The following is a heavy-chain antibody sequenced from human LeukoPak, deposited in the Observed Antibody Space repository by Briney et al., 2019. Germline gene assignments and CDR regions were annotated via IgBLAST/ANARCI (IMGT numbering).Heavy chain of an antibody. CDR3: ARDQSVVVTTYYFDY. V-gene: IGHV1-46*01. D-gene: IGHD3-22*01. CDR1: GYTFTSYY. Sequence: ASVKVSCKASGYTFTSYYMHWVRQAPGQGLEWMGIINPSGGSTSYAQKFQGRVTMTRDMSTSTVYMELSSLRSEDTAVYYCARDQSVVVTTYYFDYWGQGTLVTVSS. CDR2: INPSGGST. J-gene: IGHJ4*02.